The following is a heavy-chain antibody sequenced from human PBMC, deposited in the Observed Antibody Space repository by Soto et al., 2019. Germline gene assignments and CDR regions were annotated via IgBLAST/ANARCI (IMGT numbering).Heavy chain of an antibody. CDR1: GFTFSSYS. D-gene: IGHD2-21*01. CDR3: ARNSITAGAFDI. J-gene: IGHJ3*02. CDR2: ISSSSSYI. V-gene: IGHV3-21*01. Sequence: PGGSLRLSCAASGFTFSSYSMNWVRQAPGKGLEWVSSISSSSSYIYYADSVKGRFTISRDNAKNSLYLQMNSLRAEDTAVYYCARNSITAGAFDIWGQGPMVTVSS.